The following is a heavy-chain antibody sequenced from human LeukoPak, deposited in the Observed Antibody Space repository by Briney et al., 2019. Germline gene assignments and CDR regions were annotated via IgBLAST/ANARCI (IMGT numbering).Heavy chain of an antibody. CDR3: ARGGDSGYYDYFDY. V-gene: IGHV3-53*01. CDR1: GFTVDSNY. CDR2: IYTGGNT. J-gene: IGHJ4*02. Sequence: GGSLRLSCAASGFTVDSNYLSWVRQAPGKGLEWVSTIYTGGNTYYAASVKGRFTISRDFSKNTVFLHMNSLRAEDTAMYYCARGGDSGYYDYFDYWGQGALVTVSS. D-gene: IGHD3-22*01.